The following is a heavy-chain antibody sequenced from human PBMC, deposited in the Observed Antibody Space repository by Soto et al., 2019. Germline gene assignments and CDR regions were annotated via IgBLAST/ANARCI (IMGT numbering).Heavy chain of an antibody. V-gene: IGHV1-69*01. Sequence: QVQLVQSGAEVKKPGSSVKVSCKASGGTFSSYAISWVRQAPGQGLEWMGGIIPIFGTANYAQKFQGRVTITADESTSTAYMELSSLRSEDTAVYYCATLYYYGSGSDPQGMDVWGQGTTVTVSS. CDR1: GGTFSSYA. CDR3: ATLYYYGSGSDPQGMDV. CDR2: IIPIFGTA. D-gene: IGHD3-10*01. J-gene: IGHJ6*02.